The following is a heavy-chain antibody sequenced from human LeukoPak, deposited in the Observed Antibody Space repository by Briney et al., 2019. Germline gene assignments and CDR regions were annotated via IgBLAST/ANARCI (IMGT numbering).Heavy chain of an antibody. CDR3: ARGDAGGQQLVDYYYGMDV. J-gene: IGHJ6*02. V-gene: IGHV4-34*01. CDR1: GGSFRGYY. D-gene: IGHD6-13*01. Sequence: SETLSLTCAVYGGSFRGYYWSWIRQPPGKGLEWIGEINHSGSTNYNPSLKSRVTISVDTSKNQFSLKLSSVTAADTAVYYCARGDAGGQQLVDYYYGMDVWGQGTTVTVSS. CDR2: INHSGST.